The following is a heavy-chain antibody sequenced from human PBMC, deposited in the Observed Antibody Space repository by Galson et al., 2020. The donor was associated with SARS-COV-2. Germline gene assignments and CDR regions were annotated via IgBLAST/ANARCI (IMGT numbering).Heavy chain of an antibody. J-gene: IGHJ4*02. D-gene: IGHD3-22*01. CDR2: ISGSGSTT. V-gene: IGHV3-23*01. CDR3: AKRHRDSSGFDY. CDR1: GFTFNTYA. Sequence: GGSLRLSRVASGFTFNTYAMNWLRQAPGKGLEWVSGISGSGSTTYYAGSVKGRFTISRDNSQNTLYLQMNSLRAEDTAVYYCAKRHRDSSGFDYWGQGARVTVSS.